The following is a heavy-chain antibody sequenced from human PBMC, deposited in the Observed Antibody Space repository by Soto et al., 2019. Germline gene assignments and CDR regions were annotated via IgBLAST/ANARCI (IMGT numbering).Heavy chain of an antibody. D-gene: IGHD3-3*01. J-gene: IGHJ4*02. CDR2: INSDGSST. CDR3: ARDYDFWSGYHY. CDR1: GFTLSSYW. Sequence: GGSLRLSCAASGFTLSSYWMHWVRQAPGKGLVWVSRINSDGSSTSYADSVKGRFTISRDNARNTLYLQMNSLRAEDTAVYYCARDYDFWSGYHYWGQGTLVTVSS. V-gene: IGHV3-74*01.